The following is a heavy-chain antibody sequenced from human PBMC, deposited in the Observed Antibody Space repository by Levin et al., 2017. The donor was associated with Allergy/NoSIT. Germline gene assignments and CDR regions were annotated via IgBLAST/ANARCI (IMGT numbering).Heavy chain of an antibody. CDR1: GFTFDDYA. CDR3: AKGLGSLYSNPAGAFDS. Sequence: GGSLRLSCAASGFTFDDYAMHWVRQVPGKGLEWVSGISWNSGSIGYGDSVKGRFTISRDNAKNSLYLQMNSLRVEDTALYYCAKGLGSLYSNPAGAFDSWGQGTMVTVSS. CDR2: ISWNSGSI. J-gene: IGHJ3*02. D-gene: IGHD1-26*01. V-gene: IGHV3-9*01.